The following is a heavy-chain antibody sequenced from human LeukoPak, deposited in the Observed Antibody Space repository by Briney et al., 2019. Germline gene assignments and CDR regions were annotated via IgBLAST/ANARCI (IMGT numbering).Heavy chain of an antibody. Sequence: ASVTVSCKASGYTFTGYYMHWVRQAPGQGLEWMGWINPNSGGTNYAQKFQGRVTKTRDTSISTAYMELSRLRSDDTAVYYCARVYGSGSFGYYYYYGMDVWGQGTTVTVSS. CDR1: GYTFTGYY. CDR3: ARVYGSGSFGYYYYYGMDV. CDR2: INPNSGGT. D-gene: IGHD3-10*01. J-gene: IGHJ6*02. V-gene: IGHV1-2*02.